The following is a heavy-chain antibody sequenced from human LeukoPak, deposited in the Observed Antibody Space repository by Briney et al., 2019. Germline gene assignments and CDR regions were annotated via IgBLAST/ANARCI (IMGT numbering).Heavy chain of an antibody. Sequence: ASVKVSCKSAGYTFTINGIRWVRHAPGKGLEWMGWISANSGNTNYAQKMKGSVTMTKETSSSTAYMELRNLRSDDTAVYYCASDKNYRFDYWGQGTLVTVSS. V-gene: IGHV1-18*01. CDR2: ISANSGNT. J-gene: IGHJ4*02. D-gene: IGHD5-24*01. CDR1: GYTFTING. CDR3: ASDKNYRFDY.